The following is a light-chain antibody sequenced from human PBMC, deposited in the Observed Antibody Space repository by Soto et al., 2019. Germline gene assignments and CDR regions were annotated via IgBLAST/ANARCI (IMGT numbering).Light chain of an antibody. J-gene: IGLJ1*01. V-gene: IGLV2-14*01. Sequence: QSALTQPASVSGSPGQSITISCTGTSSDVGAYNYVSWYQQHPGKAPKLIIFEVSLRPSAVSNRFSASKSGNTASLTISGLQPEDEADYYCTPYTTSSTLYVFGTGTKLTVL. CDR3: TPYTTSSTLYV. CDR2: EVS. CDR1: SSDVGAYNY.